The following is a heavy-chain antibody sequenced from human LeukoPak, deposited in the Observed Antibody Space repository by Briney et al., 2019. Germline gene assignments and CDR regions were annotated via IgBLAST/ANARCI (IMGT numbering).Heavy chain of an antibody. V-gene: IGHV1-2*02. CDR3: ARDGSGIVVVPDY. CDR2: INPNSGGT. Sequence: ASVKVSCKASGYTFTGYYMHWVRQAPGQGLEWMAWINPNSGGTNYAQKFQGRVTMTRDTSISTAYMELSRLRSDDTAVYYCARDGSGIVVVPDYWGQGTLVTVSS. CDR1: GYTFTGYY. D-gene: IGHD3-22*01. J-gene: IGHJ4*02.